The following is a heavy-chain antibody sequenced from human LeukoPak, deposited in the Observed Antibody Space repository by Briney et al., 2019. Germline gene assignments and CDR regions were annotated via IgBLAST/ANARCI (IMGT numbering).Heavy chain of an antibody. J-gene: IGHJ4*01. CDR1: GGSISSYY. Sequence: SETLPLTCTVSGGSISSYYWSWIRQPPGKGLEWIGYIYYSGSTNYNPSLKSRVTISVDTSKNQFSLKLSSVTAADTAVYYCARHMGLGYTYFYPYFDYWAKEPWSPSPQ. CDR3: ARHMGLGYTYFYPYFDY. D-gene: IGHD1-1*01. V-gene: IGHV4-59*08. CDR2: IYYSGST.